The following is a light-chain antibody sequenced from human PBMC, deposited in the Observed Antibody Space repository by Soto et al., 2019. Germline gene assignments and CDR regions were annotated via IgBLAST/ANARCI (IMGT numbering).Light chain of an antibody. CDR1: QGISNY. V-gene: IGKV1-27*01. CDR3: QNYNSFSQFT. Sequence: DIQMTQSPSSLSASVGDRVTITCRASQGISNYLAWYQQKPEKVPKLLIYGASTLQSGVPSRYSGSGSGTDFTLIISSLQPEDVATYYCQNYNSFSQFTFGPGTKVDIK. J-gene: IGKJ3*01. CDR2: GAS.